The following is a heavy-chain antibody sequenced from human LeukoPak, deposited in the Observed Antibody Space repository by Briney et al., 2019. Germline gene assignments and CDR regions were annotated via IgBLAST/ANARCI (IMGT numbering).Heavy chain of an antibody. Sequence: GGSLRLSCAASGFTPCGYAMHGGSQAPGKGLEWVAFIRFDGSNRYSADSVKGRFTISRDNSKNTLFLQMNSLRPDDTAVFYCAKDTAAYDGSAYYNPYIDYWGQGTLVTVSS. D-gene: IGHD3-22*01. V-gene: IGHV3-30*02. CDR1: GFTPCGYA. CDR2: IRFDGSNR. J-gene: IGHJ4*01. CDR3: AKDTAAYDGSAYYNPYIDY.